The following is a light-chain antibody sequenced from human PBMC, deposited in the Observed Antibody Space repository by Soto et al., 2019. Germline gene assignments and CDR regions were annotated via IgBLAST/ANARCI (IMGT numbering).Light chain of an antibody. J-gene: IGKJ5*01. CDR2: AAS. CDR3: QQLNSYPLIT. Sequence: DIQLTQSPSFLSASVGDRVTITCRASQGISSDLAWYQQKPGKAPKLLIYAASTLQSGVPARFSGSGSATAFTLTISSLQHEEFATYYCQQLNSYPLITFGQGTRLEIK. CDR1: QGISSD. V-gene: IGKV1-9*01.